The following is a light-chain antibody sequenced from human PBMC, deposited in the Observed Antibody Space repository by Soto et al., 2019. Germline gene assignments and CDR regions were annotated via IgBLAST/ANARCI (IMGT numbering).Light chain of an antibody. J-gene: IGKJ5*01. V-gene: IGKV3-20*01. Sequence: EIVLTQSPGTLSLSPGERATLSSRASQSVSSNFLAWYQQKPGQAPRLLIYGASSRATGIPDRFSGSRSGTDFTLTISRLEAEDSAVYYCQQYGNWITFGQGTRLEIK. CDR2: GAS. CDR3: QQYGNWIT. CDR1: QSVSSNF.